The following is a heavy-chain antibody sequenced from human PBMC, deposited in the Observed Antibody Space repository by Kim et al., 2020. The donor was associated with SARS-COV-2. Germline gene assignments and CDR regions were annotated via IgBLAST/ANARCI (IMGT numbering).Heavy chain of an antibody. Sequence: MNDGGVRTHYADSVKGRFTISRDNSKNTLFLHMNSLRADDTAVYYCEASDYWGQGSLVTVSS. V-gene: IGHV3-23*01. CDR2: MNDGGVRT. J-gene: IGHJ4*02. CDR3: EASDY.